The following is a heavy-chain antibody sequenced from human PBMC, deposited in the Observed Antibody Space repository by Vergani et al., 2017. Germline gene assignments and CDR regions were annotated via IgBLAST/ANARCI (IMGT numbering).Heavy chain of an antibody. Sequence: QLQLQESGPRLVKPSETLSLTCSLSGMSISNNNYYWGWIRQPPGKGLEWIGSIYDSRNNNYSPSLKSRVSISVDTSKNQFSLNLTSVTAADPAVYYCARHLRQLARNDVFDIWGHGTLVTVSS. CDR2: IYDSRNN. CDR3: ARHLRQLARNDVFDI. D-gene: IGHD6-6*01. J-gene: IGHJ3*02. CDR1: GMSISNNNYY. V-gene: IGHV4-39*01.